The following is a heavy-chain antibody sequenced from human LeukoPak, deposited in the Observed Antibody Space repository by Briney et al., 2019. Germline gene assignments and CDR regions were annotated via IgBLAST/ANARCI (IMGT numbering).Heavy chain of an antibody. D-gene: IGHD6-19*01. CDR1: GGSISSHY. Sequence: SETLSLTCTVSGGSISSHYWTWIRQPPGKGLEWIGYIYYRGGTNYNPSLQSRVTISVDTSKNQFSLKLSSGTAADTAVYYCASPFPGIAVAGTKRNYYYYGMDVWGQGTTVTVSS. CDR3: ASPFPGIAVAGTKRNYYYYGMDV. J-gene: IGHJ6*02. V-gene: IGHV4-59*08. CDR2: IYYRGGT.